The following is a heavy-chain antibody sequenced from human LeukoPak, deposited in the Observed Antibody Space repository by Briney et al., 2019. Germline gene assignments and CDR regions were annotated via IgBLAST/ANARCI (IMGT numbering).Heavy chain of an antibody. V-gene: IGHV3-7*02. CDR1: GFTSSNYW. CDR2: IKHDGSET. Sequence: GSLRLSCTASGFTSSNYWMSWVRQAPGKGLEWVANIKHDGSETNYVDSVKGRFTISRDNAKNSLHLQMNSLRVEDTAVYYCAKNGGPHGMDVWGQGTTVTVSS. CDR3: AKNGGPHGMDV. D-gene: IGHD3-16*01. J-gene: IGHJ6*02.